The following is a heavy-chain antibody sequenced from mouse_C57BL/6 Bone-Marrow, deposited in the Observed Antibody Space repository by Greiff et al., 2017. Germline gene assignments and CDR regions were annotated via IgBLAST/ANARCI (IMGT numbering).Heavy chain of an antibody. CDR2: IWSGGST. Sequence: VMLVESGPGLVQPSQSLSITCTVSGFSLTSYGVHWVRQSPGKGLEWLGVIWSGGSTDYNAAFISRLSISKDNSKSQVFFKMNSLQADDTAIYYYDYDGGWYFDVWGTGTTVTVSS. J-gene: IGHJ1*03. D-gene: IGHD1-2*01. CDR1: GFSLTSYG. V-gene: IGHV2-2*01. CDR3: DYDGGWYFDV.